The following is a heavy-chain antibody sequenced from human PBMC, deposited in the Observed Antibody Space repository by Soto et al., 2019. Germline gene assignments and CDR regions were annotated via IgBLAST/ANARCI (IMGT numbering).Heavy chain of an antibody. CDR2: IYDSGTTYT. V-gene: IGHV4-38-2*01. J-gene: IGHJ4*02. CDR1: GYFISSGHY. Sequence: SETLSLTCAVSGYFISSGHYWGWTRQPPGKGLEWIGYIYDSGTTYTYFNPSLKSRVTISVDTSKNQFSLKVRSVTAADSTVYYCARAGQWLFGQYYFDYWGQGTLVTVSS. CDR3: ARAGQWLFGQYYFDY. D-gene: IGHD6-19*01.